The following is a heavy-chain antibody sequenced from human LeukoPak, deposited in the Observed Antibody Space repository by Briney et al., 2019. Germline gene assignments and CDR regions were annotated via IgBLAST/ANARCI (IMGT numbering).Heavy chain of an antibody. CDR1: GYTFTGYY. CDR3: ARGLNPGTTVDY. D-gene: IGHD1-1*01. Sequence: GASVKVSCKAPGYTFTGYYMHWVRQAPGQGLEWMGWINPNSGGTNYAQKFQGWVTMTRDTSISTAYMELSRLRSDDTAVYYCARGLNPGTTVDYWGQGTLVTVSS. V-gene: IGHV1-2*04. J-gene: IGHJ4*02. CDR2: INPNSGGT.